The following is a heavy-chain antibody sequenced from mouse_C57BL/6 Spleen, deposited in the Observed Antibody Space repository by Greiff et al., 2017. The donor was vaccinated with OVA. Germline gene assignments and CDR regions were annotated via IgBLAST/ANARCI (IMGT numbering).Heavy chain of an antibody. CDR1: GFTFSSYG. D-gene: IGHD1-1*01. CDR2: ISSGGSYT. CDR3: ARHEEYYDSSYSYFDV. V-gene: IGHV5-6*01. J-gene: IGHJ1*03. Sequence: EVQRVESGGDLVKPGGSLKLSCAASGFTFSSYGMSWVRQTPDKRLEWVATISSGGSYTYYPDSVKGRFTISRDNAKNTLYLQINSLTSEDTAMYYCARHEEYYDSSYSYFDVWGTGTTVTVSS.